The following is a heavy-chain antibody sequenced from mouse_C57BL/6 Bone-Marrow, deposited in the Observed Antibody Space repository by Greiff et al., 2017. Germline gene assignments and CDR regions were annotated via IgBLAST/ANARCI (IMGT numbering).Heavy chain of an antibody. Sequence: EVKLVESGGGLVKPGGSLKLSCAASGFTFSSYAMSWVRQTPEKRLEWVATISDGGSYTYYPDNVKGRFTLSRDNAKNNLYLQMSHLKSEDTAMYYCARVLDLAWFAYWGQGTLVTVSA. CDR3: ARVLDLAWFAY. J-gene: IGHJ3*01. CDR1: GFTFSSYA. V-gene: IGHV5-4*03. CDR2: ISDGGSYT.